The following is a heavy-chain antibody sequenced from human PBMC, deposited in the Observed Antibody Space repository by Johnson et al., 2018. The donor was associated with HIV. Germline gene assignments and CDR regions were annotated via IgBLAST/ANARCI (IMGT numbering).Heavy chain of an antibody. Sequence: VQLVESGGGFVKPGGSLRLSCAASGFTNNNAWMNWVRQAPGKGLEWVGRIKSKSDGGTADYAAPVKGRFTISRDDSKTTLYLQMNSLKIEDTAVYYCTTDPDSSSWYRDAFDIWGQGTMVTVSS. CDR1: GFTNNNAW. J-gene: IGHJ3*02. CDR2: IKSKSDGGTA. V-gene: IGHV3-15*01. D-gene: IGHD6-13*01. CDR3: TTDPDSSSWYRDAFDI.